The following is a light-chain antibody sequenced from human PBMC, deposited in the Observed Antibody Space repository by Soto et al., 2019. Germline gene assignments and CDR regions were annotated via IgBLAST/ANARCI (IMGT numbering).Light chain of an antibody. V-gene: IGLV2-11*01. CDR1: SSDVGGYKY. Sequence: QSVLTQPRSVSGSPGQSVTISCTGTSSDVGGYKYVSWYQQHPGKAPKLMIYDVTKRPSGVPDRFSGSQSGNTASLTISGLQAEDEADYYCCSYAGSYTWVFGGGTKVTVL. CDR2: DVT. J-gene: IGLJ3*02. CDR3: CSYAGSYTWV.